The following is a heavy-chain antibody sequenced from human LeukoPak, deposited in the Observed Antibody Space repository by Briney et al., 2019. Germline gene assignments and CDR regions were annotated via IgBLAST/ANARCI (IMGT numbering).Heavy chain of an antibody. J-gene: IGHJ6*02. CDR1: GDSMSSYY. Sequence: SETLSLTCTVSGDSMSSYYWSWIRQPPGKGLEWIGHIYYSGSTDYNPSLKSRLTISVDTSKNQFSLQLSSVTAADTAVYFCARQNSGARLDVWGQGTTVTVSS. CDR2: IYYSGST. D-gene: IGHD6-25*01. CDR3: ARQNSGARLDV. V-gene: IGHV4-59*08.